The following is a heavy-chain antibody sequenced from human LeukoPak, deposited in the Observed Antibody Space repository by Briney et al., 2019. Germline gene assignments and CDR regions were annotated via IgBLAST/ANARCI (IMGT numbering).Heavy chain of an antibody. Sequence: GGSLRLSCAASGFTFSSYSMNWVRQAPGKGLEWVSSISSSGSYIYYADSVKGRFTISRDNAKDSLYLQMNSLIAEDTAVYYCAREGGYSYGPDYWGQGTLVTVSS. CDR1: GFTFSSYS. J-gene: IGHJ4*02. CDR2: ISSSGSYI. D-gene: IGHD5-18*01. V-gene: IGHV3-21*01. CDR3: AREGGYSYGPDY.